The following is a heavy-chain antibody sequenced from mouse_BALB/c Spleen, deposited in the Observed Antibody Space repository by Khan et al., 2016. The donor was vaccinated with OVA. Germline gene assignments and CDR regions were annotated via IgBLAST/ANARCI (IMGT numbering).Heavy chain of an antibody. Sequence: QVQLKESGAELARPGASVKLSYKASGYTFTDYYINWVKLRTGQGLEWIGEISPGSGDTYYNERFKGKATLTADKSSSTAYMQLSSLTSEASAVYFCARRNYFGYTFAYWGQGTLVTVSA. CDR3: ARRNYFGYTFAY. CDR1: GYTFTDYY. CDR2: ISPGSGDT. J-gene: IGHJ3*01. V-gene: IGHV1-77*01. D-gene: IGHD1-2*01.